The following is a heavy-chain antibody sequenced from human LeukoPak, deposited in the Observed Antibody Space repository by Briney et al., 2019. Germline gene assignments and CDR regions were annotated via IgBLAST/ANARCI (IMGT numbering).Heavy chain of an antibody. Sequence: GESLQISCKGSGYSFTNYWIGWVRQMPGKGLEWMAIIYPGDSDTRYSPSFQGQVTISADKSINTAYLQWSSLKASDTAMYYCARLYYYDSSGSKDAFDIWGQGTMVTVSS. V-gene: IGHV5-51*01. J-gene: IGHJ3*02. CDR3: ARLYYYDSSGSKDAFDI. CDR1: GYSFTNYW. D-gene: IGHD3-22*01. CDR2: IYPGDSDT.